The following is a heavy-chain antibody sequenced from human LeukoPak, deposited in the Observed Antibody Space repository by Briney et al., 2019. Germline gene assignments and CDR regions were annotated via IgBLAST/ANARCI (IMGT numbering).Heavy chain of an antibody. CDR2: IYYSGST. CDR3: ARDISSDSSGYYYY. V-gene: IGHV4-59*12. D-gene: IGHD3-22*01. J-gene: IGHJ4*02. Sequence: PSETLSLTCTVSGGSISSYYWSWIRQPPGKGLEYIGYIYYSGSTNYNPSLKSRVTMSVDTSKNQFSLKLSSVTAADTAVYYCARDISSDSSGYYYYWGQGTLVTVSS. CDR1: GGSISSYY.